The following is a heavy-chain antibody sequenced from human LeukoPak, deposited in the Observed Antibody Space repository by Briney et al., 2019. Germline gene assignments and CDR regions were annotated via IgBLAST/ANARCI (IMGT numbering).Heavy chain of an antibody. D-gene: IGHD2-2*01. CDR1: GFTFSTYV. CDR2: ISYDGSNK. CDR3: AKDDPAAISPDY. Sequence: GRSLRLSCAASGFTFSTYVMHWVRQAPGKGLEWVAVISYDGSNKYYADSVKGRFTISRDNSKNTLYLQMNSLRAEDTAVYYCAKDDPAAISPDYWGQGTLVTVSS. J-gene: IGHJ4*02. V-gene: IGHV3-30-3*01.